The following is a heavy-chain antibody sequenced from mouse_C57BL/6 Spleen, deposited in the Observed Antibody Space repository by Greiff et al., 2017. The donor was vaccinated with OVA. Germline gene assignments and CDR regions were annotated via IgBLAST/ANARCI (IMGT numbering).Heavy chain of an antibody. V-gene: IGHV1-53*01. D-gene: IGHD2-4*01. J-gene: IGHJ2*01. CDR1: GYTFTSYW. Sequence: QVQLQQPGTELVKPGASVKLSCKASGYTFTSYWMHWVKQRPGQGLEWIGNINPSNGGTNYNEKFKSKATLTVDKSSSTAYMQRSSLTSEDSAVYYCARQDYDYDYFDYWGQGTTLTVSS. CDR3: ARQDYDYDYFDY. CDR2: INPSNGGT.